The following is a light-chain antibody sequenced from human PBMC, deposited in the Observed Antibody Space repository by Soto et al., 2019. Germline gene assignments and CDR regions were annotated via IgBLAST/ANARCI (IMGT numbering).Light chain of an antibody. CDR1: STDIGFYDF. CDR2: EVS. CDR3: SSYTKPTTAYV. Sequence: QSALTQPASVSGSPGQSITISCTGSSTDIGFYDFVSWYQQQPGKAPRLVIYEVSGRPSGISVRFSGSKSGNTASLTISGLQADDEGDYYCSSYTKPTTAYVFGTGTKVTVL. J-gene: IGLJ1*01. V-gene: IGLV2-14*01.